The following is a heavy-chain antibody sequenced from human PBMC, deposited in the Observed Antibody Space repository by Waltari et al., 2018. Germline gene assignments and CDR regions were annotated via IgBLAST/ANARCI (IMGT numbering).Heavy chain of an antibody. Sequence: QVQLQESGPGLVKPSQTLSLTCTVSGGSISSGASYWSWTRHSPGKGLEWIGYIYYSGSTNYNPSLKSRVTISVDTSKNQFSLNLSSVTAADTAVYFCARYSWSYSGSSAINWFDPWGQGTLVTVSS. CDR1: GGSISSGASY. CDR2: IYYSGST. V-gene: IGHV4-30-4*08. D-gene: IGHD6-6*01. J-gene: IGHJ5*02. CDR3: ARYSWSYSGSSAINWFDP.